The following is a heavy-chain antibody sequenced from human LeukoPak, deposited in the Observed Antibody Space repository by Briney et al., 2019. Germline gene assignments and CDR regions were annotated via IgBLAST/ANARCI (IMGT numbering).Heavy chain of an antibody. D-gene: IGHD6-19*01. J-gene: IGHJ5*02. CDR3: ARESLYSSGWYGPNWFDP. Sequence: VASVKVSCKASGYTFTSYGISWVRQAAGQGLAWMGWISAYNGNTNYAQKLQGRVTMTTDTSTSTAYMELRSLRSDDTAVYYCARESLYSSGWYGPNWFDPWVQGTLVTVSS. V-gene: IGHV1-18*01. CDR1: GYTFTSYG. CDR2: ISAYNGNT.